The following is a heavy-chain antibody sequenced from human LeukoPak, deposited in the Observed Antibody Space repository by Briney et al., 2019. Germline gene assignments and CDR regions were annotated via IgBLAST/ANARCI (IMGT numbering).Heavy chain of an antibody. J-gene: IGHJ4*02. V-gene: IGHV5-51*01. D-gene: IGHD2-15*01. Sequence: GESLKIPCKGSGYSFTSYWIGWVRQMPGKGLEWMGIIYPGDSDTRYSPSFQGQVTISADKSISTAYLQWSSLKASDTAMYYCARRVVAALTPFDYWGQGTLVTVSS. CDR3: ARRVVAALTPFDY. CDR1: GYSFTSYW. CDR2: IYPGDSDT.